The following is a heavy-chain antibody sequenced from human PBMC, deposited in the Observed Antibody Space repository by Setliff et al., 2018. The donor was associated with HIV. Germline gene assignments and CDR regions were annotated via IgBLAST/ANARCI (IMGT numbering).Heavy chain of an antibody. D-gene: IGHD2-15*01. J-gene: IGHJ4*02. Sequence: SGPKLVNPTQTLTLTCTFSGLSLSTSGVGVGWIRQSPGKALEWLAFIYWNNNKHYSTSLKSRLTFTKDTSKHRVVFTMTNMDPVDTATYYCAYSGCQLSGPYFDFWGQGTPVTVSS. CDR3: AYSGCQLSGPYFDF. CDR2: IYWNNNK. CDR1: GLSLSTSGVG. V-gene: IGHV2-5*01.